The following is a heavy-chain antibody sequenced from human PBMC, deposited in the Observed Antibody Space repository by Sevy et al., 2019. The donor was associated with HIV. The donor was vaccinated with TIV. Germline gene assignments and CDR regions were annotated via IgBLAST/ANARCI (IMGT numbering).Heavy chain of an antibody. CDR1: GGTFSSYA. D-gene: IGHD3-9*01. V-gene: IGHV1-69*13. Sequence: ASVKVSCKASGGTFSSYAISWVRQAPGQGLEWMEGIIPIFGTANYAQKFQGRVTITADESTSTAYMELSSLRSEDTVAYYCARDLTFEKYGMDVWGQGTTVTVSS. J-gene: IGHJ6*02. CDR3: ARDLTFEKYGMDV. CDR2: IIPIFGTA.